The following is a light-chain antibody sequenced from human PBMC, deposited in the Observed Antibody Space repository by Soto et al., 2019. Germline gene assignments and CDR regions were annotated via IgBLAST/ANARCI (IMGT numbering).Light chain of an antibody. CDR1: SSDVGAYDF. Sequence: QSVLTQPASVSGSPGQSITISCNGTSSDVGAYDFVSWYQQHPGKVPKLMIFEVSHRPSGVSHRFSGSKSDNMASLTISGLQAEDEADYYCSAYTTSSALVVFGGGTKLTVL. V-gene: IGLV2-14*01. CDR2: EVS. J-gene: IGLJ2*01. CDR3: SAYTTSSALVV.